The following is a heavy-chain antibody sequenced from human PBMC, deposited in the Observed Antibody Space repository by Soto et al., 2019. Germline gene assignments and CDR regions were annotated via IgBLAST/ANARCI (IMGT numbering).Heavy chain of an antibody. V-gene: IGHV1-58*01. Sequence: GASVKVSCKASGFTFSRSAVQWVRQARGQGLEWIGWIVVGSGNTNYAQKFEERVTITRDLSTSTAYMELSSLRSEDTAVYYCAADREYNDFWSGYFRFGPWGQGTLVTVSS. CDR2: IVVGSGNT. D-gene: IGHD3-3*01. J-gene: IGHJ5*02. CDR1: GFTFSRSA. CDR3: AADREYNDFWSGYFRFGP.